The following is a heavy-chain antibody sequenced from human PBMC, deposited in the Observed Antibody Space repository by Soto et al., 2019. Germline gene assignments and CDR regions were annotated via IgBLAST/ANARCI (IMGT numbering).Heavy chain of an antibody. CDR3: IRPGGYDDYSWFDT. CDR1: GFTFSNYW. J-gene: IGHJ5*02. D-gene: IGHD2-21*01. Sequence: EVQLVESGGALVQPGGSLTLSCAASGFTFSNYWMHWVRQVPGKGLEWISRIKNDGSGPRYADSVKGRFTISRDNAKSTLYLQMNSLTVEDTALYYCIRPGGYDDYSWFDTWGQGTLVTVSS. CDR2: IKNDGSGP. V-gene: IGHV3-74*01.